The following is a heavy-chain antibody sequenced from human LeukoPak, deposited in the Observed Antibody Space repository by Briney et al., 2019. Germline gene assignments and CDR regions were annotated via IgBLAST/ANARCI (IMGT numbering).Heavy chain of an antibody. Sequence: ASVKVSCKASGYTFTSYYMHWVRQAPGQGLEWMGIINPSGGSTSYAQKFQGRVTMTRGTSTSTVYMELSSLRSEDTTVYYCARDVAIAAAGYYFDYWGRGTLVTVSS. D-gene: IGHD6-13*01. CDR1: GYTFTSYY. J-gene: IGHJ4*02. CDR2: INPSGGST. CDR3: ARDVAIAAAGYYFDY. V-gene: IGHV1-46*01.